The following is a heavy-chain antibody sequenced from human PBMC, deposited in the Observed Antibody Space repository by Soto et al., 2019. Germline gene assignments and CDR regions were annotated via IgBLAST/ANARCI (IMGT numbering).Heavy chain of an antibody. CDR2: ITSSSNFI. V-gene: IGHV3-21*01. D-gene: IGHD2-8*01. CDR3: ARSQRNGAMDV. CDR1: GFTFSPYS. J-gene: IGHJ6*02. Sequence: DVQLVESGGGLVKPGGSLTLSCSASGFTFSPYSMNWVRQAPGKGLEWVSSITSSSNFIDYADSVKGRFNISRDDAKNSLFLQMNSLRADDMGVYYCARSQRNGAMDVWGQGTTVTVS.